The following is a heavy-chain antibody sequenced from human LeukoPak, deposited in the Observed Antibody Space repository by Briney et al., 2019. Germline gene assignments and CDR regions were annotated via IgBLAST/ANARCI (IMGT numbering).Heavy chain of an antibody. CDR2: IYYGGST. CDR3: ARGRTLRWLPPACGYFDY. D-gene: IGHD5-24*01. Sequence: SEALSLTCTVSGGSISSSSYYWGWIRQPPGKGLEWIGSIYYGGSTYPNPSLKSRVTISVDTSKNQFSLKLSSVTAADTAVYYCARGRTLRWLPPACGYFDYWGQGTLVTVSS. V-gene: IGHV4-39*01. J-gene: IGHJ4*02. CDR1: GGSISSSSYY.